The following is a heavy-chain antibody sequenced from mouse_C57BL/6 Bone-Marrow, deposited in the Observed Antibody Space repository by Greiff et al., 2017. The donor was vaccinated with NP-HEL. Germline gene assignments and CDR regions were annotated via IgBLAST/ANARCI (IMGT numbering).Heavy chain of an antibody. CDR3: ARRLRLRLFDY. CDR2: IYPGDGDT. CDR1: GYAFSSSW. Sequence: QVQLKESGPELVKPGASVKISCKASGYAFSSSWMNWVKQRPGKGLEWIGRIYPGDGDTNYNGKFKGKATLTADQSSSTAYMQLISLTSEDSAVYFCARRLRLRLFDYWGQGTTLTVSS. J-gene: IGHJ2*01. D-gene: IGHD3-2*02. V-gene: IGHV1-82*01.